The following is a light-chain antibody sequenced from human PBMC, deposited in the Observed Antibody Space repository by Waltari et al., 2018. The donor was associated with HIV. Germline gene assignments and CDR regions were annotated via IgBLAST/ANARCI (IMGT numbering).Light chain of an antibody. CDR3: CSYANSSTSFYV. CDR1: SSDVGTYNL. J-gene: IGLJ1*01. Sequence: QSALTQPASVSGSPGQSITISCTGTSSDVGTYNLVSWYQQPPGEAPKLILFEVSERPSGVSSRVSGSKSGNTASLTISGLQAEDEADYYCCSYANSSTSFYVFGSGTKVTVL. V-gene: IGLV2-23*02. CDR2: EVS.